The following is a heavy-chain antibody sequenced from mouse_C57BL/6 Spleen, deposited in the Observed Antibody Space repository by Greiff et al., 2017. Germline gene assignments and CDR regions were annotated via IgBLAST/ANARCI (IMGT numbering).Heavy chain of an antibody. CDR2: INPNYGTT. Sequence: EVKLMESGPELVKPGASVKISCKASGYSFTDYNMNWVKQSNGKSLEWIGVINPNYGTTSYNQKFKGKATLTVDQSSSTAYMQLNSLTSEDSAVYYCARGYYGSSRYAMDYWGQGTSVTVSS. V-gene: IGHV1-39*01. CDR3: ARGYYGSSRYAMDY. J-gene: IGHJ4*01. CDR1: GYSFTDYN. D-gene: IGHD1-1*01.